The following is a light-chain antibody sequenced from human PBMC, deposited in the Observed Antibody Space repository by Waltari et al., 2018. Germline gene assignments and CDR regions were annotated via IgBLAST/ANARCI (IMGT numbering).Light chain of an antibody. J-gene: IGKJ1*01. CDR1: LSISSY. V-gene: IGKV1-39*01. CDR2: AAS. Sequence: DIQMTQSPSSLSASVGGRVTITCRASLSISSYLNWYQQKPGKAPTLRVYAASTLQTGVPSRFSGSGFGTEFVLTISGLQPEDSATYYCQQSYNTPRTFGQGTKVEVK. CDR3: QQSYNTPRT.